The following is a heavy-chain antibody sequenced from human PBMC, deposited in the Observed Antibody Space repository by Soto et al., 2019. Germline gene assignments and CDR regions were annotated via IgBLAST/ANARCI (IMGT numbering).Heavy chain of an antibody. CDR2: ISGRGGSR. V-gene: IGHV3-23*01. D-gene: IGHD6-19*01. CDR1: GFTFSDYA. J-gene: IGHJ4*02. Sequence: EVQLLESGGGLVQPGGSLRVSCAASGFTFSDYAMTWVRQAPGKGLEWGSVISGRGGSRYYADSVKGRFTISRDNSKNTLFLQLDGLRAEDTAVYYCSKGGEAVAGPLFDYWGQGTLVTVSS. CDR3: SKGGEAVAGPLFDY.